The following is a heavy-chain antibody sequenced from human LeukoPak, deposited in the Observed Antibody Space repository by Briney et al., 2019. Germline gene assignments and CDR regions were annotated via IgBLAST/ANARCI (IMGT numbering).Heavy chain of an antibody. CDR1: GFTFSPYS. Sequence: GGSLRLSCAASGFTFSPYSMNWVRQAPGKGLEWVSYISSSSTIYYADSVKGRFTISRDNSKNTLYLQMNSLRAEDTAVYYCAGQYHDVLTGYRPLDYWGQGTLVTVSS. V-gene: IGHV3-48*01. D-gene: IGHD3-9*01. CDR3: AGQYHDVLTGYRPLDY. CDR2: ISSSSTI. J-gene: IGHJ4*02.